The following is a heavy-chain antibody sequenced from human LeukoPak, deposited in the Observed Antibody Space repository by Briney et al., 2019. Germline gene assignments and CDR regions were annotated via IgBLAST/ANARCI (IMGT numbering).Heavy chain of an antibody. CDR1: GGTFSRYA. CDR3: AKGRGGDTVFGY. D-gene: IGHD2-21*02. V-gene: IGHV1-69*13. CDR2: IIPIFGTA. Sequence: SVKVSCKASGGTFSRYAISWVRQAPGLWLEWMGGIIPIFGTANYAQEFQGRVTITADESTSTAYMELSSLRSEDTAVYYCAKGRGGDTVFGYWGQGTLVTVSS. J-gene: IGHJ4*02.